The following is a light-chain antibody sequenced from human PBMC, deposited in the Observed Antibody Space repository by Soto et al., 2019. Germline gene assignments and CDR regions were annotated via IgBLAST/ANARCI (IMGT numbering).Light chain of an antibody. J-gene: IGKJ1*01. CDR2: DAS. CDR1: QSVGSNY. V-gene: IGKV3-20*01. Sequence: ILVTQSPGTLSLSPGERATLSCRASQSVGSNYVAWYQQRPGLAPSLLIYDASRRATGVPDRFSGSGSGTDFTLTTSRLEPEDSAVYYCQQYETSPRAFGQGTKVEIK. CDR3: QQYETSPRA.